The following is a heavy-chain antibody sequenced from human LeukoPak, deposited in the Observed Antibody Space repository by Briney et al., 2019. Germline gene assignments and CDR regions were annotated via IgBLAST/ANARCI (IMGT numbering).Heavy chain of an antibody. CDR3: ARGASYYYGSGSHNWFDP. J-gene: IGHJ5*02. CDR1: GGSFSGYY. Sequence: SETLSLTCAVYGGSFSGYYWSWIRQPPGKGLEWIGEINHSGSTNYNPSLKSRVTISVDTSKNQFSLKLSSVTAADTAVYYCARGASYYYGSGSHNWFDPWGQGTLVTVSS. V-gene: IGHV4-34*01. D-gene: IGHD3-10*01. CDR2: INHSGST.